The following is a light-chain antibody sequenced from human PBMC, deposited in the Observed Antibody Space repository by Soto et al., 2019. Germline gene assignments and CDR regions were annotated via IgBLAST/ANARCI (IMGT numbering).Light chain of an antibody. CDR2: GAS. J-gene: IGKJ5*01. CDR1: QSVLPN. CDR3: QKYNSWPPRT. Sequence: EVVMTQSPSALSVSPGERATVSRSASQSVLPNLAWSPQRPGQAPRRVIYGASTRATGIPDRFSGGESGTEFTLTSSILQSEDFAVYYFQKYNSWPPRTFGKGTRLQIK. V-gene: IGKV3-15*01.